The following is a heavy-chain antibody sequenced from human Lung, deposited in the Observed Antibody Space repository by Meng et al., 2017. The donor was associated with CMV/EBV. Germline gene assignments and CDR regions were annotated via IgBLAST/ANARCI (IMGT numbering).Heavy chain of an antibody. D-gene: IGHD3-3*01. CDR1: GFTFSSYA. Sequence: SCAASGFTFSSYAMSWVRQTPGKGLEWVSVIYSGGSSTYYADSVKGRFTISRDNSKNTLYLQMNSLRAEDTAVYYCAKECDVGSGSDHYYYYCGMAVWGQGTTVTVSS. V-gene: IGHV3-23*03. CDR3: AKECDVGSGSDHYYYYCGMAV. CDR2: IYSGGSST. J-gene: IGHJ6*01.